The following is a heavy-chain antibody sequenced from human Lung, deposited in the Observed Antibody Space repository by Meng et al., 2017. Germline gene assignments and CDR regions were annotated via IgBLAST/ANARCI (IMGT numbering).Heavy chain of an antibody. Sequence: QVQLVQSGAEVKKPGSSVKVACKTSGGSFSTHTFSWVRQAPGQGLEWMGGLIAVFDKTKAAPRFQDRVIFTADESTSTAYMELSSLTFDDTAVYFCARGRRNEPLFDYWGQGTLVTVSS. J-gene: IGHJ4*02. CDR3: ARGRRNEPLFDY. V-gene: IGHV1-69*13. CDR1: GGSFSTHT. CDR2: LIAVFDKT. D-gene: IGHD1-14*01.